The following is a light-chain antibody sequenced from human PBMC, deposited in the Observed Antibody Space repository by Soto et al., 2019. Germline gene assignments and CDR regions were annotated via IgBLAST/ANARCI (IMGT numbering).Light chain of an antibody. J-gene: IGKJ2*01. CDR2: DAS. CDR3: QQRSNGPPHT. Sequence: EVVLTQSPATLSLSPGERATLSCRASESVNNYLAWYQQKPGQAPRLLIYDASNRATDIPARFSGSGSGTDFTLTISSLEPEDFAVYFCQQRSNGPPHTFGQGTKLQIK. CDR1: ESVNNY. V-gene: IGKV3-11*01.